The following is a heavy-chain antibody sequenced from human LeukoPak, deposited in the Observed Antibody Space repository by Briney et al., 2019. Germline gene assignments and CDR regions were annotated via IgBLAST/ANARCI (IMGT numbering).Heavy chain of an antibody. CDR3: ATDGLVGPTQFDY. J-gene: IGHJ4*02. Sequence: ASVKVSCKVSGHTLTELSIHWVRQAPGKGLEWMGGFDPEDGERMYAQRFQGRVTMTEDTSTDTAYMELSSPKSEDTAVYYCATDGLVGPTQFDYWGQGTLVTVSS. V-gene: IGHV1-24*01. D-gene: IGHD1-26*01. CDR1: GHTLTELS. CDR2: FDPEDGER.